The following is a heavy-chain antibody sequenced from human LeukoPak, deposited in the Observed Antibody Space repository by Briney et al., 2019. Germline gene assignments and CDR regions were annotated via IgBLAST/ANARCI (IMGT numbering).Heavy chain of an antibody. CDR3: LRDFHRESDY. CDR2: LSLDGTL. Sequence: PGGSLRLSCVVSGVSISRSWMNWVRQVPGKGLVWVSRLSLDGTLNYVDSVKGRFTISRDDATNTLFLQMNNLRTEDSAIYYCLRDFHRESDYWGQGTLVTVSS. CDR1: GVSISRSW. D-gene: IGHD5-24*01. J-gene: IGHJ4*02. V-gene: IGHV3-74*01.